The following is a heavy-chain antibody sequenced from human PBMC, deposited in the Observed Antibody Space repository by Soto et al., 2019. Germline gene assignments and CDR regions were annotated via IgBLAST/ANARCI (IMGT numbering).Heavy chain of an antibody. CDR3: ARGPSSRYCSGGSCYSDWFDP. D-gene: IGHD2-15*01. Sequence: SETLSLTCTVSGGSISGGGYYWSWIRQHPGKGLEWIGYIYYSGSTYYNPSLRSRVTISVDTSKNQFSLKLSSVTAADTAVYYCARGPSSRYCSGGSCYSDWFDPWGQGTLVTVSS. CDR2: IYYSGST. J-gene: IGHJ5*02. V-gene: IGHV4-31*03. CDR1: GGSISGGGYY.